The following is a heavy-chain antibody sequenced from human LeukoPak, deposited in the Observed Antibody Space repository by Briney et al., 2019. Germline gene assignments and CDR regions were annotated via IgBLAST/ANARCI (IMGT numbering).Heavy chain of an antibody. CDR1: GGSISSSSYY. D-gene: IGHD2-2*02. V-gene: IGHV4-39*07. Sequence: SETLSLTCTVSGGSISSSSYYWGWIRQPPGKGLEWIGEINHSGSTNYNPSLKSRVTISVDTSKNQFSLKLSSVTAADTAVYYCARGGKSHPSIVVVPAAIQRARWFDPWGQGTLVTVSS. CDR3: ARGGKSHPSIVVVPAAIQRARWFDP. CDR2: INHSGST. J-gene: IGHJ5*02.